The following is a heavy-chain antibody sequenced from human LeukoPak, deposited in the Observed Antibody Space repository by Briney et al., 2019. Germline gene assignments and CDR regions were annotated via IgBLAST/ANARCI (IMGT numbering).Heavy chain of an antibody. CDR1: GFTFSSYS. CDR3: ARGRGWFDP. J-gene: IGHJ5*02. V-gene: IGHV3-48*01. Sequence: PGGSLRLSCAASGFTFSSYSMNWVRQAPGKGLEWVSYISSSSSTIYYADSVKGRFTISRDNAKNSLYLQMNSLRAEDTAVYYCARGRGWFDPWGQGTLVTVSS. CDR2: ISSSSSTI.